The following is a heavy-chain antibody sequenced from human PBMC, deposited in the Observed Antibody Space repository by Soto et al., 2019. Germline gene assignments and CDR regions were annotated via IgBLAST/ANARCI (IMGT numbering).Heavy chain of an antibody. J-gene: IGHJ6*02. CDR2: IIPIFGTA. V-gene: IGHV1-69*01. D-gene: IGHD3-3*01. CDR1: GGTFSSYA. CDR3: ARDGHSFGVVIRSPYYYYGMDV. Sequence: QVQLVQSGAEVKKPGSSVKVSCKASGGTFSSYAISWVRQAPGQGLEWMGGIIPIFGTANYAQKFQGRVTITADEATSTAYMELSSLRAEDTAVYYCARDGHSFGVVIRSPYYYYGMDVWGQGTTVTVSS.